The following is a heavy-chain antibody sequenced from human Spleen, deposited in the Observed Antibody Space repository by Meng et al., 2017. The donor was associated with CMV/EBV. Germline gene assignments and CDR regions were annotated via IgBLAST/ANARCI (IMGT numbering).Heavy chain of an antibody. J-gene: IGHJ5*02. Sequence: RAASGFPFNTYAMSWVRQAPGKGLEWVSVIYGGCISAYYAESVKGRFTISRDNSRNTLYLQMNSLRAEDTALYYCAKERSFLEFDPRGQGTLVTVSS. V-gene: IGHV3-23*03. CDR1: GFPFNTYA. D-gene: IGHD3-3*01. CDR3: AKERSFLEFDP. CDR2: IYGGCISA.